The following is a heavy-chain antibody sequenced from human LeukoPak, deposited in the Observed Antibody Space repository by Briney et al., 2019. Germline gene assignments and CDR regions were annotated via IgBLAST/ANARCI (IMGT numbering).Heavy chain of an antibody. CDR2: INHSGST. J-gene: IGHJ4*02. CDR3: AREDTAMVYYFDY. V-gene: IGHV4-34*01. Sequence: PSETLSLTCAVYGGSFSGYYWSWIRQPPVKGLEWIGEINHSGSTNYNPSLKSRVTISVDTSKNQFSLKLSSVTAADTAVYYCAREDTAMVYYFDYWGQGTLVTVSS. D-gene: IGHD5-18*01. CDR1: GGSFSGYY.